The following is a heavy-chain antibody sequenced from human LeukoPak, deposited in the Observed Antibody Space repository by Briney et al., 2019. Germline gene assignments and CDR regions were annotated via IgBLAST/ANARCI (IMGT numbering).Heavy chain of an antibody. CDR3: ARDRRSGGSCSDY. V-gene: IGHV3-21*01. J-gene: IGHJ4*02. D-gene: IGHD2-15*01. Sequence: GGSLRLSCAASGFTFSSYSMTWVRQAPGKGLEWVSSISGSSSYIYYADSVKGRFTISRDNAKNSLYLQMNSLRAEDTAVYYCARDRRSGGSCSDYWGQGTLVTVSS. CDR1: GFTFSSYS. CDR2: ISGSSSYI.